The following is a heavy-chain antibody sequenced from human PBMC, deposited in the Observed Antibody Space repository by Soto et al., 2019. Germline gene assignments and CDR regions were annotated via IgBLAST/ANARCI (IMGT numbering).Heavy chain of an antibody. D-gene: IGHD2-21*02. Sequence: PSETLSLTCAVYGGSFSGYYWSWIRQPPGKGLEWIGEINHSGSTNYNPSLKSRVTISVDTSKNQFSLKLSSVTAADTAVYYCARISMVVTAPYYFDYWGQGTLVTVSS. J-gene: IGHJ4*02. CDR1: GGSFSGYY. V-gene: IGHV4-34*01. CDR3: ARISMVVTAPYYFDY. CDR2: INHSGST.